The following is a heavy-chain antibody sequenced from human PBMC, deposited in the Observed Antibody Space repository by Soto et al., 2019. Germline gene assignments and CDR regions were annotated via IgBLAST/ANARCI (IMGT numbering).Heavy chain of an antibody. J-gene: IGHJ6*03. CDR3: ARDRGVAPPVAGNTHYYYYMDV. Sequence: QDQLVQSGAELKKPGASVTVSCKASGYSFTNYGITWVRQAPGQGLEWMGWISGFNGNTHYAQKLQGRVTMTTDASTSTAYMELRSLRSDDTAVYYCARDRGVAPPVAGNTHYYYYMDVWGKGTTVTVSS. CDR2: ISGFNGNT. D-gene: IGHD6-19*01. CDR1: GYSFTNYG. V-gene: IGHV1-18*01.